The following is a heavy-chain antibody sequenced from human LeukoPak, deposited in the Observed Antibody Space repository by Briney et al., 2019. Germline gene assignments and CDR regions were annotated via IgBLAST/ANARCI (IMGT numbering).Heavy chain of an antibody. CDR1: GYSFTSYW. D-gene: IGHD3-9*01. CDR3: ARGLRYFDWLLLRPYYFDY. V-gene: IGHV5-51*01. Sequence: GESLKISCKGSGYSFTSYWIGWGRQMAGKGLEWMGIIYPGDSDTRYSPSFQGQVTISADKSISTAYLQWSSLKASDTAMYYCARGLRYFDWLLLRPYYFDYWGQGTLVTVSS. J-gene: IGHJ4*02. CDR2: IYPGDSDT.